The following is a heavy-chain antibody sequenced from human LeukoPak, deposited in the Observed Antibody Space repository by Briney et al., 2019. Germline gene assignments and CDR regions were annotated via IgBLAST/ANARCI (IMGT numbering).Heavy chain of an antibody. CDR1: GFTFSSYG. V-gene: IGHV3-30*18. D-gene: IGHD3-9*01. CDR3: AKDRPLLRYFDWLLDY. J-gene: IGHJ4*02. CDR2: TSHDGRNK. Sequence: GGSLRLSCAASGFTFSSYGMHWVRQAPGKGLEWVAVTSHDGRNKHYADSVEGRYTISRDNSKNTLYLQMNSLRAEDTAVYYCAKDRPLLRYFDWLLDYWGQGTLVTVSS.